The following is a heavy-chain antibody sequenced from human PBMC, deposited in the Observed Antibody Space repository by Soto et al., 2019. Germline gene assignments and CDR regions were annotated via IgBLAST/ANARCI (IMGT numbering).Heavy chain of an antibody. CDR1: GFTFSSYA. CDR2: ISGSGGST. Sequence: GGSLRLSCAASGFTFSSYAMSWVRQAPGKGLEWVSAISGSGGSTYYADSVKGRFTISRDNSKNTLYLQMNSLRAEDTAVYYCAKDIRKYSSGWPRTHYYGMDVWGQGTTVTVSS. CDR3: AKDIRKYSSGWPRTHYYGMDV. V-gene: IGHV3-23*01. J-gene: IGHJ6*02. D-gene: IGHD6-19*01.